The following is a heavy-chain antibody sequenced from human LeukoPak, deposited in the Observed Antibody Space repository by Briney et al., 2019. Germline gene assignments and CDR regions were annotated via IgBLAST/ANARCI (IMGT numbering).Heavy chain of an antibody. D-gene: IGHD3-3*01. CDR2: IDSSSSHI. CDR3: ARGKVLLFLDTTWFDP. V-gene: IGHV3-21*01. J-gene: IGHJ5*02. Sequence: GGSLRLSCAASGFTFSTHSMSWVRQAPGKGLEWVSSIDSSSSHIYYADSMKGRFTISRDNAKNSLFLQMNSLRAEDTAVYYCARGKVLLFLDTTWFDPWGQGTLVTVSS. CDR1: GFTFSTHS.